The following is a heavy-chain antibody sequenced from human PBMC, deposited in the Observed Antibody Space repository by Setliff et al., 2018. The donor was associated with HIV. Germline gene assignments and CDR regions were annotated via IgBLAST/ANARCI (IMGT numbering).Heavy chain of an antibody. V-gene: IGHV4-4*02. J-gene: IGHJ3*01. CDR2: IYQNGIA. D-gene: IGHD3-22*01. CDR1: GVSISSRNW. CDR3: ARGGDYYDSSGARAGFDF. Sequence: KASETLSLTCGVSGVSISSRNWWSWVRQAPGKGLEWIGEIYQNGIANYNRSLKSQVTMSLDKSKNEVSLKLSSLPAADTAVYYCARGGDYYDSSGARAGFDFWGQGTMVTVSS.